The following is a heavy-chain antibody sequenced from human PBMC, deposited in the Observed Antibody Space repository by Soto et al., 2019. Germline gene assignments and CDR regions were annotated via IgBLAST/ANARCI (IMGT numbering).Heavy chain of an antibody. CDR2: ISSSSSTI. D-gene: IGHD4-17*01. CDR3: ARGRGLRYYYGMDV. V-gene: IGHV3-48*02. Sequence: EVQLVESGGGLVQPGGSLRLSCAASGFTFSSYSMNWVRQAPGKGLEWVSYISSSSSTIYYADSVKGRFTISRANAKNSLYLQMNSLRDEDTAVYYCARGRGLRYYYGMDVWGQGTTVTVSS. J-gene: IGHJ6*02. CDR1: GFTFSSYS.